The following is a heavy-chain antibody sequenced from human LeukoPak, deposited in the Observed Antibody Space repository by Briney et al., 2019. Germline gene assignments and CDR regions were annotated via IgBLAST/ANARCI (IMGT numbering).Heavy chain of an antibody. CDR2: IYGGGAT. D-gene: IGHD1-26*01. V-gene: IGHV3-66*01. J-gene: IGHJ4*02. CDR3: ARVRWISGIYGDFAS. Sequence: GGSLRLSCAASGFTVSDNYMNWVRQAPGKGLERVSIIYGGGATYYAESVKGRFTISRDSSKNTLYLQMSSLRAEDTAVYYCARVRWISGIYGDFASWGRGTLVTVSS. CDR1: GFTVSDNY.